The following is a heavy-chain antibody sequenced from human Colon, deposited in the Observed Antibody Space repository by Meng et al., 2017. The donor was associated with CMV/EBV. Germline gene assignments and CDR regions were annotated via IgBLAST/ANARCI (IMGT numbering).Heavy chain of an antibody. CDR2: LKQDGSEN. D-gene: IGHD1-26*01. J-gene: IGHJ4*02. CDR3: ASEGSGSYYDYFDY. V-gene: IGHV3-7*01. Sequence: GGSLRLSGAVSGFTFSNYWMHGGRQAPGKGLEWVASLKQDGSENYYVDSVRGRFTVSRDNAKNSLYLQMNSLRAEATAVYYCASEGSGSYYDYFDYWGQGTLVTVSS. CDR1: GFTFSNYW.